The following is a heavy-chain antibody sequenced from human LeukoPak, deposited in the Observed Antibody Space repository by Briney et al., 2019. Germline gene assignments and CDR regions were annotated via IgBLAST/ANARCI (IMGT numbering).Heavy chain of an antibody. CDR1: GFTFSSYS. CDR3: ARDRGEHIVVVTAIFDY. CDR2: ISSSSTI. Sequence: GGSLRLSCAASGFTFSSYSMNWVRQAPGKGLEWVSYISSSSTINYADSVKGRFTISRDNAKNSLYLQMNSLRAEDTAVYYCARDRGEHIVVVTAIFDYWGQGTLVTVSS. V-gene: IGHV3-48*01. D-gene: IGHD2-21*02. J-gene: IGHJ4*02.